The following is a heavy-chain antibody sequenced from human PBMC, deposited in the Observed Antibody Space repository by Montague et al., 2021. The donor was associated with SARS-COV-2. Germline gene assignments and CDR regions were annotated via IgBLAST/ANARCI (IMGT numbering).Heavy chain of an antibody. CDR1: GGSISSYY. CDR3: AREVSGSYHNGWFDP. V-gene: IGHV4-59*01. CDR2: IYYSGST. D-gene: IGHD3-10*01. J-gene: IGHJ5*02. Sequence: SETLSLTCTVSGGSISSYYWGWIRQPPGKGLEWIGYIYYSGSTNYNPSLKSRVTISVGTSKNQFSLRLSSVTAADTAVYYCAREVSGSYHNGWFDPWGQGTLVTVSS.